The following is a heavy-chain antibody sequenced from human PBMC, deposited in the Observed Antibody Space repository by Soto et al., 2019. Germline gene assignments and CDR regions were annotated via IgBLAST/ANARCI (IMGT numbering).Heavy chain of an antibody. Sequence: GGSLRLSCAASGFTFSSYAMSWVRQAPGKGLEWVSVISGSGDSTYYADSVKGRFTISRDNSKNTLYLQMNSLRAEDTAVYYCARATMIGLLSSWGQGTLVTVSS. CDR3: ARATMIGLLSS. CDR1: GFTFSSYA. CDR2: ISGSGDST. J-gene: IGHJ5*02. V-gene: IGHV3-23*01. D-gene: IGHD3-22*01.